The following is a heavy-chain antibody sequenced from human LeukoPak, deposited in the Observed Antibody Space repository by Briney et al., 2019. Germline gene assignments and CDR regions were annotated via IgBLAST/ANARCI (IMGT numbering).Heavy chain of an antibody. V-gene: IGHV4-59*08. CDR3: ARGVREEGYCSSTSCYYFDY. J-gene: IGHJ4*02. CDR2: IYYSGST. D-gene: IGHD2-2*01. CDR1: GFTFSSYA. Sequence: GSLRLSCAASGFTFSSYAMTWIRQPPGKGLEWIGYIYYSGSTNYNPSLKSRVTISVDTSKNQFSLKLSSVTAADTAVYYCARGVREEGYCSSTSCYYFDYWGQGTLVTVSS.